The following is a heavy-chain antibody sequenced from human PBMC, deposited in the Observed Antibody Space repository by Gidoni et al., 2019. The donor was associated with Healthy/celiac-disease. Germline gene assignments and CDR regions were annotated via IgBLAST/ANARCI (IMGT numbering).Heavy chain of an antibody. CDR2: INTNTGNP. CDR1: GYTFTSYA. CDR3: AREGYYYDSSGYYTRYFDY. J-gene: IGHJ4*02. V-gene: IGHV7-4-1*02. D-gene: IGHD3-22*01. Sequence: QVQLVQSGSEWKKTGASVKVSWKASGYTFTSYAMNWVRQAPGQGLEWMGWINTNTGNPTYAQGFTGRFVFSLDTSVSTSYLQISSLKAEDTAVYYCAREGYYYDSSGYYTRYFDYWGQGTLVTVSS.